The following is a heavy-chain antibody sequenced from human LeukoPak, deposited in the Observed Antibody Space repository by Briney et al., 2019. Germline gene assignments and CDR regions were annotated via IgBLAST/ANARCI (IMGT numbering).Heavy chain of an antibody. CDR1: GFTFSSYS. CDR2: ISSSSSYI. V-gene: IGHV3-21*01. J-gene: IGHJ4*02. CDR3: ARSPLPYGSGSYYGY. Sequence: GGSLKLSCAASGFTFSSYSMNWVRQAPGKGLEWVSSISSSSSYIYYADSVKGRFTISRDNAKNSLYLQMNSLRAEDTAVYYCARSPLPYGSGSYYGYWGQGTLVTVSS. D-gene: IGHD3-10*01.